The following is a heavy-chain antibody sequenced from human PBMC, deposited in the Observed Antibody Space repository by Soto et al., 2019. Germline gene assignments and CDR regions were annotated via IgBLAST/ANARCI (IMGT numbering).Heavy chain of an antibody. Sequence: PGGSLRLSCAASGFTFSDFAMSWVRKAPGKGLEWVSTFTAAGRNTFYADSVKGRFTISRDNSKSTLYLHVNSLRVDDTAVYYCAKMAGGNLPKFFHVWGHGNLVTVSS. J-gene: IGHJ1*01. V-gene: IGHV3-23*01. CDR3: AKMAGGNLPKFFHV. D-gene: IGHD3-16*01. CDR1: GFTFSDFA. CDR2: FTAAGRNT.